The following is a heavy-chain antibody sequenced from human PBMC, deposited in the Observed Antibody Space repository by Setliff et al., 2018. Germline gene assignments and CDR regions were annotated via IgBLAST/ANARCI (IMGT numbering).Heavy chain of an antibody. CDR3: ARDMGQPYYFES. J-gene: IGHJ4*02. CDR1: GGIIYDHW. CDR2: VYSDGST. V-gene: IGHV4-4*07. D-gene: IGHD1-1*01. Sequence: SETLSLTCSVSGGIIYDHWWTWIRQPPGAGLEWIGRVYSDGSTDYNSSFTSRVTISVDKANNQFFLKLGSATAADTAVYYCARDMGQPYYFESWGLGTLVTVSS.